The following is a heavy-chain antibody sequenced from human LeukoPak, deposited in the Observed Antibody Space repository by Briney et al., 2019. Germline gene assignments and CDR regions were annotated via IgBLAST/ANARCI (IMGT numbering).Heavy chain of an antibody. CDR2: IYSSGTT. Sequence: SETLSLTCTVSGGXISNYYWSWIRQPVGKGLEWIGRIYSSGTTIYNPSLKSRVTMSVGTSKNQFSLKLSSVTAADTAVYYCASGSSGYDPWGQGTLVTVSS. D-gene: IGHD5-12*01. V-gene: IGHV4-4*07. CDR1: GGXISNYY. J-gene: IGHJ5*02. CDR3: ASGSSGYDP.